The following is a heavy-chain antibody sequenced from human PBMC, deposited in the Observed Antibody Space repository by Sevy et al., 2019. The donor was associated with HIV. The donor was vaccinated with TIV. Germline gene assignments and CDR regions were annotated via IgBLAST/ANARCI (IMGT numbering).Heavy chain of an antibody. D-gene: IGHD3-22*01. V-gene: IGHV3-48*02. CDR1: GFTFSTYT. J-gene: IGHJ5*02. CDR3: AREAYYYDSREENWFDP. CDR2: ITRSTNTL. Sequence: GGSLRLSCEASGFTFSTYTMHWVRQAPGKGLEWVSSITRSTNTLYYADSVRGRFTISRDNAKSSQYLEMNGLRDEDTAVYYCAREAYYYDSREENWFDPWGQGTLVTVSS.